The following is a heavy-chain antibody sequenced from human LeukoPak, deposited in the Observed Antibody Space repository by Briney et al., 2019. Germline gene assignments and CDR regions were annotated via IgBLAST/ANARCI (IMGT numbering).Heavy chain of an antibody. D-gene: IGHD4-11*01. CDR1: GFSFSDFG. Sequence: GGSLRLSCAASGFSFSDFGMHWIRQAPGKGLEWVTLIRSDGSSIYYADSVKGRFTISRDNSRNTLYLQMNSLRVEDTAVYYRAKDRDEYGNDCWGQGILVTVST. V-gene: IGHV3-30*02. CDR2: IRSDGSSI. J-gene: IGHJ4*02. CDR3: AKDRDEYGNDC.